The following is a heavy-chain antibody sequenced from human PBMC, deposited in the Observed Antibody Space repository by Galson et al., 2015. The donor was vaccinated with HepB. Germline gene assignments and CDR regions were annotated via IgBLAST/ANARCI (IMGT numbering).Heavy chain of an antibody. V-gene: IGHV1-18*01. Sequence: SVKVSCKASGYTFTVYDMSWVRQAPGQGLEWMGRISDYNGDATYAQKFQDRVTMTTDTSTSTADMELSRLRSDDTAVYYCTRGAGGWAFDIWGQGTMVTVSS. CDR1: GYTFTVYD. CDR3: TRGAGGWAFDI. J-gene: IGHJ3*02. CDR2: ISDYNGDA.